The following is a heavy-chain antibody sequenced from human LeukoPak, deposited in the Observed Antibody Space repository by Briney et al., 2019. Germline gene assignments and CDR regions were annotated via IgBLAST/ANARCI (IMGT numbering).Heavy chain of an antibody. Sequence: PGGSLRLSCAASGFSVSSYYMTWVRQASGKGLEWVSVIYTGGSTHYPDSVMGRFTISRDDSKNTVSLQMNSLRAEDTAVYYCARNLGTLATGGVALDIWGQGTMVTVAS. J-gene: IGHJ3*02. CDR3: ARNLGTLATGGVALDI. CDR2: IYTGGST. V-gene: IGHV3-66*01. D-gene: IGHD1-14*01. CDR1: GFSVSSYY.